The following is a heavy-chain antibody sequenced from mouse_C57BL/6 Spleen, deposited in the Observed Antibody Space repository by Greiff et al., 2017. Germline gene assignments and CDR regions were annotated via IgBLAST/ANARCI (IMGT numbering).Heavy chain of an antibody. CDR2: IYPASGYT. D-gene: IGHD1-1*01. CDR3: ARGYCSSSGD. V-gene: IGHV1-76*01. Sequence: QVQLQQSGAELVRPGASVKLSCKASGYTFTDYYMKWVKQRPGQGLEWIARIYPASGYTYYNEKFKGKATLTAETSSSTAYMQLSSLTSEGSAVYLGARGYCSSSGDWGPGTTLTVSS. CDR1: GYTFTDYY. J-gene: IGHJ2*01.